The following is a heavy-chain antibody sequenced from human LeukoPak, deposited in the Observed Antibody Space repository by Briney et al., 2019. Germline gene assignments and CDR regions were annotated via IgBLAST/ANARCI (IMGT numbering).Heavy chain of an antibody. CDR1: GFTFSSYA. Sequence: GGSLRLSCAASGFTFSSYAINWVRQTPGKGLEWVSTARASGSATYYADSVKGRFAISRDDSKSTLYLQMTNLRAEDTALYYCAKRYGNAWYQFDYWGRGTLVTVSS. J-gene: IGHJ4*02. D-gene: IGHD5-18*01. CDR3: AKRYGNAWYQFDY. CDR2: ARASGSAT. V-gene: IGHV3-23*01.